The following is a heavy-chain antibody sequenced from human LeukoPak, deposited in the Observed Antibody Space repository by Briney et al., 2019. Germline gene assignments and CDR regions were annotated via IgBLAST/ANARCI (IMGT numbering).Heavy chain of an antibody. Sequence: GGSLRLSCAASGFTFSNFAMTWVRQAPGKGLEWVSTITGSGLSTYYADSVKGRFTISRDNSKNTLYLQMNSLRAEDTAVYYCAKETYYYGSGSHYWGQGTLVTVSS. V-gene: IGHV3-23*01. D-gene: IGHD3-10*01. CDR2: ITGSGLST. CDR1: GFTFSNFA. CDR3: AKETYYYGSGSHY. J-gene: IGHJ4*02.